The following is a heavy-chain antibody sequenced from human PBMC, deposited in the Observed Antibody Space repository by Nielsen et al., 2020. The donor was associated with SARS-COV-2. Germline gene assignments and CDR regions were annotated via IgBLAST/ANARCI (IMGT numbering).Heavy chain of an antibody. CDR3: AKVGDSGWYYFDY. V-gene: IGHV3-30*18. Sequence: GESLKISCAASGFTFRSYGMHWVRQAPGKGLEWVAVIAYDGSDKYYADSVKGRFTISRDNSKNTLYLQMNSLRAEDTAVYYCAKVGDSGWYYFDYWGQGTLVTVSS. CDR1: GFTFRSYG. CDR2: IAYDGSDK. J-gene: IGHJ4*02. D-gene: IGHD6-19*01.